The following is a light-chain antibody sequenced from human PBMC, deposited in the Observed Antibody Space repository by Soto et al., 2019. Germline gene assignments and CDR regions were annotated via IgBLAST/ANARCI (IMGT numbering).Light chain of an antibody. V-gene: IGKV1-5*01. CDR1: QSISDW. J-gene: IGKJ1*01. CDR2: DIS. Sequence: DIQMTQSPSTLSASDGDRVTITCRASQSISDWLAWYQQKPGKAPKLLIYDISNLEIGVPSRFSGSGSGTEFTLSISGLQPEDFATYYCQQYNSYSFGQGTKVDIK. CDR3: QQYNSYS.